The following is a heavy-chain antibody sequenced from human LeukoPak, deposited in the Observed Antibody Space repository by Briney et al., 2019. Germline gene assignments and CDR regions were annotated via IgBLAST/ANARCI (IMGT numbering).Heavy chain of an antibody. V-gene: IGHV1-2*02. CDR1: GYTFTAQY. CDR2: INPNNGDT. J-gene: IGHJ4*02. Sequence: ASVKVSCKASGYTFTAQYMHWVRQAPGQGLEWMGWINPNNGDTKYAQSFLGRVTMARDTSTTTAYMELSSLRSDDTAVYFCASYPRSIPTPPFDYWGQGTLVTVSS. D-gene: IGHD2-21*01. CDR3: ASYPRSIPTPPFDY.